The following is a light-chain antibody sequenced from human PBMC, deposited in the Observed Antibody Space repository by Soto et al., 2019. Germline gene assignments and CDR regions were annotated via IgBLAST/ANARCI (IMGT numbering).Light chain of an antibody. CDR2: DAS. Sequence: ENVLTQSPGTLSLSPGERATLSCRASQSISGNYLPWNQQKPGQTPRLLIYDASSRDTGIPDRFSGSGSGTDFTLTISRLEPEDSAAYFCQQHGTSSWTFGQGTKVEIK. CDR1: QSISGNY. CDR3: QQHGTSSWT. J-gene: IGKJ1*01. V-gene: IGKV3-20*01.